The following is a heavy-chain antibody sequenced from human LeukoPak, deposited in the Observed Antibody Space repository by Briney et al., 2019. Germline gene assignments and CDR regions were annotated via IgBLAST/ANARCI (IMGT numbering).Heavy chain of an antibody. CDR2: IYYSGST. J-gene: IGHJ3*02. V-gene: IGHV4-59*01. D-gene: IGHD3-22*01. Sequence: SETLSLTCTGSGGSISSYYWSWIRQPPGKGLEWIGYIYYSGSTNYNPSLKSRVTISVDTSKNQFSLKLSSVTAADTAVYYCARDHPSYYDSSGAFDIWGQGTMVTVSS. CDR3: ARDHPSYYDSSGAFDI. CDR1: GGSISSYY.